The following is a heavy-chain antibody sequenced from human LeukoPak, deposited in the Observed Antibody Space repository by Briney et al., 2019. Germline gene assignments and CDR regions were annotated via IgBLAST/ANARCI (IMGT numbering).Heavy chain of an antibody. Sequence: PGGSLRLSCAASGFTVSRNYMSWVRQAPGKGLEWVSFIYSGGSTYYADSVKGRFTISRDNSKNTLYLQMNSLRAEDTAVYYCARASCGGDCPFGYWGQGTLVTVSS. CDR2: IYSGGST. V-gene: IGHV3-53*01. CDR3: ARASCGGDCPFGY. J-gene: IGHJ4*02. D-gene: IGHD2-21*02. CDR1: GFTVSRNY.